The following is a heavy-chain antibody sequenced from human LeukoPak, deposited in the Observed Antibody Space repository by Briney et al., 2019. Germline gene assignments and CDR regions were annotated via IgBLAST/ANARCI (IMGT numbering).Heavy chain of an antibody. D-gene: IGHD1-7*01. CDR2: ISSSSGYI. Sequence: SGGSLRLSCAASGFTFSSYSMNWVRQAPGKGLEWVSSISSSSGYIYCADSVKGRFTISRDNAKNSLYLHLNSLRAEDTAVYYCARERYNWNYAFDYWGQGTLVTVSS. CDR1: GFTFSSYS. V-gene: IGHV3-21*01. CDR3: ARERYNWNYAFDY. J-gene: IGHJ4*02.